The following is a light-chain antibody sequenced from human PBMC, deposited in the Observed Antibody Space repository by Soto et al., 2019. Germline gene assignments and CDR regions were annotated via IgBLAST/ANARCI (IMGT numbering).Light chain of an antibody. J-gene: IGLJ2*01. CDR1: SNDFRDHKS. CDR3: SSSTDTRIL. Sequence: QSVLTQAASVSGSPGQSITISCTGASNDFRDHKSVSWYQHHPGKAPKLIIYEVNNRPSGVSSRFSGSRSGNTASLTISGLQAEDEAQYYCSSSTDTRILFGGGTKVTVL. V-gene: IGLV2-14*01. CDR2: EVN.